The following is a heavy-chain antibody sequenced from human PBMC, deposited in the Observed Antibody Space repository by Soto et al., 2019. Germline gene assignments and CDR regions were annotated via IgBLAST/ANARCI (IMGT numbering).Heavy chain of an antibody. Sequence: ASVKVSCKASGYTFTSYAMHWVRQAPGQRLEWMGWINAGKSNTKYSQKNQGRDNNTKDTSASTAYIGLSSLRSEDTAVYYGASESYGGEFDYWGQGTLVTVSS. J-gene: IGHJ4*02. CDR1: GYTFTSYA. D-gene: IGHD4-17*01. V-gene: IGHV1-3*01. CDR2: INAGKSNT. CDR3: ASESYGGEFDY.